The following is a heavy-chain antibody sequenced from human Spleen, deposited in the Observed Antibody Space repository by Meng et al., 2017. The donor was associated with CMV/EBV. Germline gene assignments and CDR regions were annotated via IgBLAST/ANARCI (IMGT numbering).Heavy chain of an antibody. CDR1: GYTFTSYG. Sequence: ASVKVSCKASGYTFTSYGITWVRQAPGQGLEWMGWISAYNGNTIYAQKLQGRVTMTTDTSTSTAYMELSRLTSDDTAVYYCARGDRWAGPFDYWGQGALVTVSS. CDR2: ISAYNGNT. V-gene: IGHV1-18*01. J-gene: IGHJ4*02. CDR3: ARGDRWAGPFDY. D-gene: IGHD6-13*01.